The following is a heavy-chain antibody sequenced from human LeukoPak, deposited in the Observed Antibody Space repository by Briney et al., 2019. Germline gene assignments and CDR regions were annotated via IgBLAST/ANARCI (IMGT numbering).Heavy chain of an antibody. CDR1: GYTFTHYA. CDR3: ARDDFSTYPGLNYFDY. V-gene: IGHV1-3*01. D-gene: IGHD4-11*01. CDR2: TNVGNDYT. J-gene: IGHJ4*02. Sequence: ASVTVSCTASGYTFTHYAVHWVRQAPGQRLEWMGWTNVGNDYTESSQKFQDRLTITSDTTATTVYMELSSLRSEDTAVYYCARDDFSTYPGLNYFDYWGQGSLVTVSS.